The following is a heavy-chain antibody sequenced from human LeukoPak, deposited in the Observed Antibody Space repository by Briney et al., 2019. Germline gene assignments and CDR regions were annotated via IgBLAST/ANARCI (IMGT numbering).Heavy chain of an antibody. CDR3: ARGPSPYGGDNWFDP. J-gene: IGHJ5*02. CDR2: IYYSGGT. Sequence: PSETLSLTCTVSGGSISSYYWSWIRQPPGKGLEWIGYIYYSGGTNYNPSLKSRVTISVDTSKNQFSLKLSSVTAADTAVYYCARGPSPYGGDNWFDPWGQGTLAAVSS. CDR1: GGSISSYY. D-gene: IGHD4-23*01. V-gene: IGHV4-59*01.